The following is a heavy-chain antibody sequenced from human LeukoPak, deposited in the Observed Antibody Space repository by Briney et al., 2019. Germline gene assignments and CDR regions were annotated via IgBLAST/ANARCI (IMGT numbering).Heavy chain of an antibody. J-gene: IGHJ4*02. CDR1: GGSISSYY. CDR3: ARHVYSTGPVDY. Sequence: SETLSLTCRVSGGSISSYYWSWIRQPPGKGLEWIGYIYSSGTTNYSPSLKSRVTMSADTSKNQFSLKLSSVTAADTAVYYCARHVYSTGPVDYWGQGTLVTVSS. D-gene: IGHD6-25*01. CDR2: IYSSGTT. V-gene: IGHV4-59*08.